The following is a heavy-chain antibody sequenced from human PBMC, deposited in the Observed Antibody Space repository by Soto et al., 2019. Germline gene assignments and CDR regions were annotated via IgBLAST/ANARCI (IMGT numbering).Heavy chain of an antibody. Sequence: SETLSLTCTVSGGSISSYYWSWIRQPPGKGLEWIGYIYYSGSTNYNPSLKSRVTISVDTSKNQFSLKLSSVTAADTAVYYCGRFSSGGIAPFWGQGTLVTVSS. J-gene: IGHJ4*02. CDR3: GRFSSGGIAPF. V-gene: IGHV4-59*08. CDR1: GGSISSYY. D-gene: IGHD6-19*01. CDR2: IYYSGST.